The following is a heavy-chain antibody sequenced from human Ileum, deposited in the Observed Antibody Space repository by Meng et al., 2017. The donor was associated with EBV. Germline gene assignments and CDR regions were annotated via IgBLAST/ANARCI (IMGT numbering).Heavy chain of an antibody. CDR1: GGSISSYY. Sequence: QVWPPAPGPGRVTPSVSLSLTFTVSGGSISSYYWSWIRQPPGKGLEWIGYIYYSGSTNYNPSLRSRVTISVDTSKNQFSLNLSSVTAADTAVYYCARGGWSLDYWGQGTLVTVSS. CDR3: ARGGWSLDY. CDR2: IYYSGST. D-gene: IGHD2-15*01. J-gene: IGHJ4*02. V-gene: IGHV4-59*08.